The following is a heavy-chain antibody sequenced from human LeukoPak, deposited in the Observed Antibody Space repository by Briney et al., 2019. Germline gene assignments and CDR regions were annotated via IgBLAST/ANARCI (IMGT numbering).Heavy chain of an antibody. V-gene: IGHV4-34*01. CDR2: INHSGST. CDR1: GGSLSGYY. CDR3: ARGPICSSTSCRYNWFDP. J-gene: IGHJ5*02. Sequence: PSETLSLTCAVYGGSLSGYYWSWNRQPPGKGLEWIGEINHSGSTNYNPSLKSRVTISVDTSKNQFSLKLSFVTAADTAVYYCARGPICSSTSCRYNWFDPWGQGTLVIVSS. D-gene: IGHD2-2*01.